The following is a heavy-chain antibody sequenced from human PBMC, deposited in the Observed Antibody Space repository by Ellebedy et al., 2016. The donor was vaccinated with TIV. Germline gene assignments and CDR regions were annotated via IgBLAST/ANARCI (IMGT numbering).Heavy chain of an antibody. CDR3: ATDGSYGDYVFPRHAFEM. CDR2: INQDGSQK. D-gene: IGHD4-17*01. V-gene: IGHV3-7*01. J-gene: IGHJ3*02. Sequence: GGSLRLSCAASGFPFSNYWMSWVRQAPGKGLAWVANINQDGSQKYYVDSVKGRFTISRDNAKNSLYLQMNSLRVEDTAVYYCATDGSYGDYVFPRHAFEMWGQGTMVTVSS. CDR1: GFPFSNYW.